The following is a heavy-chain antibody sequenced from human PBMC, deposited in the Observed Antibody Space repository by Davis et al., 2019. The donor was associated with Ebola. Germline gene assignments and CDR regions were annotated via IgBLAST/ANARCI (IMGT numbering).Heavy chain of an antibody. CDR1: GGSISSGGYY. CDR2: IYYSGST. D-gene: IGHD6-19*01. CDR3: AREVQWLAVDY. V-gene: IGHV4-31*03. Sequence: PSETLSLTCTVSGGSISSGGYYWSWIRQHPGKGLEWIGYIYYSGSTYYNPSLKSRVTISVDTSKNQFSLKLSSVTAADTAVYYCAREVQWLAVDYWGQGTLVTVSS. J-gene: IGHJ4*02.